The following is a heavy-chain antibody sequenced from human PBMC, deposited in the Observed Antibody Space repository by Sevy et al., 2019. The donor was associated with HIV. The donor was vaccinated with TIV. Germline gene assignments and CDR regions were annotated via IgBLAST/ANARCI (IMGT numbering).Heavy chain of an antibody. D-gene: IGHD6-6*01. J-gene: IGHJ4*02. CDR3: ARESADSSSSGVDY. CDR2: ISSSSTI. V-gene: IGHV3-48*02. Sequence: GGSLRLSCAASGFTFSSYSMNWVRQAPGKGLEWVSYISSSSTIYYADSVKGGFTISRDNAKNSLYLQMNSLRDEDTAVYYCARESADSSSSGVDYWGQGTLVTVSS. CDR1: GFTFSSYS.